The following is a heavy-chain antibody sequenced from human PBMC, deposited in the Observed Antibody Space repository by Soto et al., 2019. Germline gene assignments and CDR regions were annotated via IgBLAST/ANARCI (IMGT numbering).Heavy chain of an antibody. J-gene: IGHJ6*02. V-gene: IGHV1-69*01. CDR2: IIPIFGTA. CDR1: GGTFSSYA. CDR3: ARDYCGGDCYSSYYYYGMDV. D-gene: IGHD2-21*02. Sequence: QVQLVQSGAEVKKPGSSVKVSCKASGGTFSSYAISWVRQAPGQGLEWMGGIIPIFGTANYAQKFQGRVTITADESTSTAYMELSSLRSEDTAVYYCARDYCGGDCYSSYYYYGMDVWGQGTTVTVSS.